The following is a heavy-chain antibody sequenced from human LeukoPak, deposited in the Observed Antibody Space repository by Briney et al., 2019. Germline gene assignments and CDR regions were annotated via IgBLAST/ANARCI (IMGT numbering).Heavy chain of an antibody. J-gene: IGHJ4*02. CDR3: ARDLIDYGGNPGATDY. CDR1: GYTFTGYY. V-gene: IGHV1-2*02. Sequence: GASVKVSCKASGYTFTGYYMHWVRQAPGQGLEWMGWINPNSGGTNYAQKFQGRVTMTRDTSISTAYMELSRLRSDDTAVYYCARDLIDYGGNPGATDYWGQGTLVTVPS. D-gene: IGHD4-23*01. CDR2: INPNSGGT.